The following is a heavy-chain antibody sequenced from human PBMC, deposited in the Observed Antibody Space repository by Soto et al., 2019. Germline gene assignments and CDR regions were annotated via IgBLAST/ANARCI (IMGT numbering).Heavy chain of an antibody. CDR2: INPNSGGT. Sequence: ASVKVSCKASGYTFTGYYMHWVRQAPGQGLEWMGWINPNSGGTNYAQKFQGWVTMTRDTSISTAYMELSRLRSDDTAVYYGARVKGRGKGITDAFDIWGQGTMVTVSS. J-gene: IGHJ3*02. V-gene: IGHV1-2*04. CDR3: ARVKGRGKGITDAFDI. CDR1: GYTFTGYY. D-gene: IGHD3-10*01.